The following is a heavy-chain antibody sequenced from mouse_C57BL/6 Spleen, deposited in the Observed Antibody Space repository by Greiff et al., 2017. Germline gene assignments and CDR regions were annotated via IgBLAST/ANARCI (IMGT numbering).Heavy chain of an antibody. CDR1: GYTFTSYW. Sequence: QVQLQQPGAELVMPGASVKLSCKASGYTFTSYWMHWVKQRPGQGLEWIGEIDPSDSYTNYNQKFKGKSTLTVDKSSSTAYMQLSSLTSEDSAVYYCASTYYYGSSPAWCAYWGQGTLVTVSA. CDR3: ASTYYYGSSPAWCAY. CDR2: IDPSDSYT. J-gene: IGHJ3*01. D-gene: IGHD1-1*01. V-gene: IGHV1-69*01.